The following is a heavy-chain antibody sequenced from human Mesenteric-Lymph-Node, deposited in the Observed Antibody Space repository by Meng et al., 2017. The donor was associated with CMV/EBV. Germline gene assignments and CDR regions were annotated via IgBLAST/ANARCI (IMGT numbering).Heavy chain of an antibody. Sequence: CAASGFTFSSYAMHWVSQAPGKGLEWVALISYDGRNKYYADSVKGRFTISRDNSKNTLYLLMSGLRVEDTALYYCARDQGNWNYLAYWGQGTLVTVSS. CDR3: ARDQGNWNYLAY. CDR2: ISYDGRNK. J-gene: IGHJ4*02. CDR1: GFTFSSYA. V-gene: IGHV3-30*15. D-gene: IGHD2/OR15-2a*01.